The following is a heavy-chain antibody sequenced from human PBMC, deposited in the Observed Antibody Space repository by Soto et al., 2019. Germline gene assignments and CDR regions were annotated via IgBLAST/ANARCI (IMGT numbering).Heavy chain of an antibody. Sequence: SQTLSLTCVISGDSVSSNSAAWNWIRQSPSRGLEWLGRTYYRSKWYNDYAISVKSRMIINPDTSKNQFSLQLNSVTPEDTAVYYCVRDYYGSGSTNWFDTWGQGTLVTVSS. CDR3: VRDYYGSGSTNWFDT. D-gene: IGHD3-10*01. CDR2: TYYRSKWYN. J-gene: IGHJ5*02. V-gene: IGHV6-1*01. CDR1: GDSVSSNSAA.